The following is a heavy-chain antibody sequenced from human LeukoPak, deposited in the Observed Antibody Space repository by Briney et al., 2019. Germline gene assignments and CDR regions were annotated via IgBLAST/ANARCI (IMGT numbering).Heavy chain of an antibody. CDR3: ARPVVPYYFDY. V-gene: IGHV4-38-2*01. J-gene: IGHJ4*02. Sequence: SETLSLTCAVSGYSISSGYYWGWIRQPPGKGLEWIGSMYHSGSTYYNLSLKSRVTISVDTSKNQFSLKLSSVTAADTAVYYCARPVVPYYFDYWGQGTLVTVSS. CDR1: GYSISSGYY. CDR2: MYHSGST. D-gene: IGHD2-2*01.